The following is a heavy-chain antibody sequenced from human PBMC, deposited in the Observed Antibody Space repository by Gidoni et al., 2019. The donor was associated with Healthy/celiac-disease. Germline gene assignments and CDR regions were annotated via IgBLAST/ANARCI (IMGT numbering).Heavy chain of an antibody. CDR2: IVPSDSYT. J-gene: IGHJ4*02. D-gene: IGHD3-10*02. CDR1: GYRVTSYW. CDR3: ARQGMFGSNDFDY. V-gene: IGHV5-10-1*03. Sequence: EVQLVQSGAEGKKPGESLRISCKGSGYRVTSYWISWVRQMPGKGLEWMGRIVPSDSYTNYSPSFQGHVTISADKSISTAYLQWSSLKASDTAMYYCARQGMFGSNDFDYWGQGTLVTVSS.